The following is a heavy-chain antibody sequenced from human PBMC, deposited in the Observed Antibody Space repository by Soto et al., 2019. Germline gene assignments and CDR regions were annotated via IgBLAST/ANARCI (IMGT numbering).Heavy chain of an antibody. CDR2: IYTGGST. CDR3: ARTLPGSRYGMDV. J-gene: IGHJ6*02. Sequence: GWSLRLSCAASGFTVSSNYMSWVRQAPGKGLEWVSIIYTGGSTYYADSVKGRFTISRDNSKNTLYLQVNSLRDEDTAVYYCARTLPGSRYGMDVCGQGSTVIVSS. CDR1: GFTVSSNY. V-gene: IGHV3-53*01. D-gene: IGHD2-15*01.